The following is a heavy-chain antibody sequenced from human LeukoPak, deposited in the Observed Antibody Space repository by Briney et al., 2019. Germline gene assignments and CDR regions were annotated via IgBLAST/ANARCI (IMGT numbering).Heavy chain of an antibody. CDR1: GFTFSSYA. D-gene: IGHD2-15*01. V-gene: IGHV3-30-3*01. CDR2: ISYDGSNK. CDR3: ARDRLDCSGGSCYSENYYYYYYGMDV. Sequence: GGSLRLSCAASGFTFSSYAMHWVRQAPGKGLEWVAVISYDGSNKNYADSVKGRFTISRDNSKNTLYLQMNSLRAEDTAVYYCARDRLDCSGGSCYSENYYYYYYGMDVWGQGTTVTVSS. J-gene: IGHJ6*02.